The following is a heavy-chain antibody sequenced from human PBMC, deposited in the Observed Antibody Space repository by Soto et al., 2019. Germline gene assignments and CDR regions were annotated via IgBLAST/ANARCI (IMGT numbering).Heavy chain of an antibody. CDR3: ASDTGRSVASARLDD. D-gene: IGHD2-8*02. Sequence: QVQLVQSGAEVKKPGASVKVSCEASGYTFTGYYIHWVRQAPGQGLEWMGWTNPDSGATNNAQKFQGRVTMTGDTSISTAYMELSRLRSVDTAVYYCASDTGRSVASARLDDWGQGTLVTVSS. CDR1: GYTFTGYY. J-gene: IGHJ4*02. CDR2: TNPDSGAT. V-gene: IGHV1-2*02.